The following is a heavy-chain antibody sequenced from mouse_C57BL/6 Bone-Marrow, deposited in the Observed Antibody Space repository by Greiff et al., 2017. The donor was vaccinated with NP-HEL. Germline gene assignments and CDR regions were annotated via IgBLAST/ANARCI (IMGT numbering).Heavy chain of an antibody. CDR3: ARRALYYYGSSSYYFDY. D-gene: IGHD1-1*01. J-gene: IGHJ2*01. CDR1: GYTFTSYG. CDR2: IYPRSGNT. Sequence: VQLVESGAELARPGASVKLSCKASGYTFTSYGISWVKQRTGQGLAWIGEIYPRSGNTYYNEKFKGKATLTADKSSSKAYMELRSLTSEDSAVYFCARRALYYYGSSSYYFDYWGQGTTLTVSS. V-gene: IGHV1-81*01.